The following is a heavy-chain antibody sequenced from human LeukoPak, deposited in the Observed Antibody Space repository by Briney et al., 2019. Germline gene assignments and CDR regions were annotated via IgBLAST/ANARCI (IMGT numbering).Heavy chain of an antibody. CDR1: GYSISSGYY. D-gene: IGHD5-18*01. V-gene: IGHV4-38-2*02. CDR3: ARDTAMVID. J-gene: IGHJ4*02. CDR2: IYHSGST. Sequence: PSETLSLTCTVSGYSISSGYYWGWIRQPPGKGLEWIGSIYHSGSTYYNPSLKSRVTISVDTSKNQFSLKLSSVTAADTAVYYCARDTAMVIDWGQGTLVTVSS.